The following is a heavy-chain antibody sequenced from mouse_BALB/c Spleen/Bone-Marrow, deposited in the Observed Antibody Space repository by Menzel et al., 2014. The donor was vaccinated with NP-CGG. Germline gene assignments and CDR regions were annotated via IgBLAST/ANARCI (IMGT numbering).Heavy chain of an antibody. CDR2: INPSTGYT. CDR1: GNTFTSYW. V-gene: IGHV1-7*01. J-gene: IGHJ4*01. Sequence: QVQLKESGAELAKPGASVKMSCKASGNTFTSYWMHWVKQRPGQGLEWIGYINPSTGYTEYNQKFKDKATLTADNSSSTAYMQLSSLTSEDSAVYYCARPPYYYGSSYDAMDYWGQGTSVIVSS. D-gene: IGHD1-1*01. CDR3: ARPPYYYGSSYDAMDY.